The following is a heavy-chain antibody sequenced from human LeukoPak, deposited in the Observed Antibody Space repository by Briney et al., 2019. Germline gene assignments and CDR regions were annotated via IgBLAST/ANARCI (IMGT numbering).Heavy chain of an antibody. CDR3: VRDKYGSILDF. CDR1: GFILPRYT. Sequence: GGSLRLSCAASGFILPRYTVHWVRQAPGKGLEWVAVVLYDGSNKYYADSVKGRFTLSRDNSKNTLSLQMNTLRADDTDVYYCVRDKYGSILDFWGQGTLVTVSS. D-gene: IGHD2-2*01. V-gene: IGHV3-30*04. CDR2: VLYDGSNK. J-gene: IGHJ4*02.